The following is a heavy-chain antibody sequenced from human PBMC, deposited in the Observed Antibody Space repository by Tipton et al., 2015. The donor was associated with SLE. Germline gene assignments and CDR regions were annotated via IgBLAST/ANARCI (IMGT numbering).Heavy chain of an antibody. J-gene: IGHJ6*02. CDR1: GFTFSSYA. Sequence: SLRLSCAASGFTFSSYAMHWVRQAPGKGLEWVAVIYSGGSTYYADSVKGRFTISRDNSKNTLYLQMNSLRAEDTAVYYCAKDRMAAGSGMDVWGQGTTVTVSS. CDR3: AKDRMAAGSGMDV. D-gene: IGHD6-13*01. CDR2: IYSGGST. V-gene: IGHV3-23*03.